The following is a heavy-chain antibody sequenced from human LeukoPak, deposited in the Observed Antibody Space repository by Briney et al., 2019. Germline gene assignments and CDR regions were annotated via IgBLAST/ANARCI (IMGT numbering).Heavy chain of an antibody. CDR3: ARGRVAAAGTWWGHWFDP. D-gene: IGHD6-13*01. CDR2: INQSGST. V-gene: IGHV4-34*01. Sequence: PSETLSLTCAVYGGSFSDYDWSWIRQPPGKGLEWIGEINQSGSTNCDPSLKSRVTISVDTSKNQFSLKLSSVTAADTAVYYCARGRVAAAGTWWGHWFDPWGQGTLVTVSS. CDR1: GGSFSDYD. J-gene: IGHJ5*02.